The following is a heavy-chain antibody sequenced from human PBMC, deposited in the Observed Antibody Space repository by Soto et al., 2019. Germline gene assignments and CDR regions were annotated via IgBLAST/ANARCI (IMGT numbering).Heavy chain of an antibody. J-gene: IGHJ4*02. V-gene: IGHV3-15*01. Sequence: GVLRLSCAASGFTFSNAWTSWVRQAPGKGLEWVGRIKSKTDGGTTDYAAPVKGRFTISRDDSKNTLYLQMNSLKTEDTAVYYCTTDPDRTFDYWGQGTLVTVSS. CDR1: GFTFSNAW. D-gene: IGHD3-22*01. CDR3: TTDPDRTFDY. CDR2: IKSKTDGGTT.